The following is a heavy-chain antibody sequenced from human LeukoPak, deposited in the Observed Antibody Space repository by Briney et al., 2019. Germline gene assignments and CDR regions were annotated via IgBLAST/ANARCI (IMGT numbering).Heavy chain of an antibody. CDR3: AKDFYDSSGSRYDY. CDR2: IDGGGGRT. CDR1: RFTFSSYA. V-gene: IGHV3-23*01. D-gene: IGHD3-22*01. Sequence: GGSLRLSCAASRFTFSSYAMSWVRQAPGVGLEWVSAIDGGGGRTWHADSVRGRFTISRDNSKNTLFMQMNSLRAEDTAVYYCAKDFYDSSGSRYDYWGQGTLVTVSS. J-gene: IGHJ4*02.